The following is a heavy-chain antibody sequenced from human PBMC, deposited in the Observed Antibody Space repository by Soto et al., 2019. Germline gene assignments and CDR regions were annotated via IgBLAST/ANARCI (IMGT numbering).Heavy chain of an antibody. V-gene: IGHV4-61*08. CDR1: GGSISSGGYY. CDR2: IYYSGST. D-gene: IGHD3-9*01. CDR3: ARDYDILTGYYGLGH. J-gene: IGHJ4*02. Sequence: SETLSLTCTVSGGSISSGGYYWSWIRQHPGKGLEWIGYIYYSGSTYYNPSLKSRVTISVDTSKNQFSLKLSSVTAADTAVYYCARDYDILTGYYGLGHWGQGTLVTVSS.